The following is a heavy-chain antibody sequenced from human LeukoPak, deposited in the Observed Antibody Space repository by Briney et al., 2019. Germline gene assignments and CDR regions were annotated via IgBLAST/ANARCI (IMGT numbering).Heavy chain of an antibody. V-gene: IGHV3-66*01. D-gene: IGHD3-9*01. Sequence: GGSLRLSCAASGLTVSSNYMSWVRQAPGKGLEWVSTIYSGGRTYYADSVKGRFTISRDNSKNTLYLQMNGLRAEDTGVYYCARRHYDILTGHYYFDYWGQGTLVTVSS. CDR1: GLTVSSNY. CDR2: IYSGGRT. J-gene: IGHJ4*02. CDR3: ARRHYDILTGHYYFDY.